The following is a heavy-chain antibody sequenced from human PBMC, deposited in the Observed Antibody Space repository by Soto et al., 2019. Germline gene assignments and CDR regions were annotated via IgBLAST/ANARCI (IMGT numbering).Heavy chain of an antibody. V-gene: IGHV3-33*01. CDR3: ARVPITMIGNYYGMDV. J-gene: IGHJ6*02. CDR1: GFTFSSYG. Sequence: QVQLVESGGGVVQPGRSLRLSCAASGFTFSSYGMHWVRQAPGKGLEWVAVIWYDGSNKYYADSVKGRFTISRDNSKNTLYLQMNSLRAEDTAVYYCARVPITMIGNYYGMDVWGQGTTVTVSS. CDR2: IWYDGSNK. D-gene: IGHD3-22*01.